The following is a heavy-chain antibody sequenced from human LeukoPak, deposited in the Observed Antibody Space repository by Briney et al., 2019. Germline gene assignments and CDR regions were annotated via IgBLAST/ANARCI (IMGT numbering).Heavy chain of an antibody. V-gene: IGHV3-74*01. CDR2: ISGDGTAR. D-gene: IGHD3-10*01. Sequence: QTGGSLRLSCAASGFTSSSYWMHWVRQVPGKGLVWVSQISGDGTARNYADSVKGRFTISRDDAKNTVDLQMNSLRGEDTAVCYCVRGRGSYGWFDPWGQGTLVTVSS. J-gene: IGHJ5*02. CDR1: GFTSSSYW. CDR3: VRGRGSYGWFDP.